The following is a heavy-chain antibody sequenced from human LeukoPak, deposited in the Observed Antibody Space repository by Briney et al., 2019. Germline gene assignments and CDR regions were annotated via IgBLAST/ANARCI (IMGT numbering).Heavy chain of an antibody. CDR2: ISAYNGNT. V-gene: IGHV1-18*01. D-gene: IGHD5-12*01. CDR1: GYTFTSYG. J-gene: IGHJ6*02. Sequence: ASVKVSCKASGYTFTSYGISWVRQAPGQGLERMGWISAYNGNTNYAQKLQGRVTMTTDTSTSTAYMELRSLRSDDTAVYYCARLNKGLRHISYYYYGMDVWGQGTTVTVSS. CDR3: ARLNKGLRHISYYYYGMDV.